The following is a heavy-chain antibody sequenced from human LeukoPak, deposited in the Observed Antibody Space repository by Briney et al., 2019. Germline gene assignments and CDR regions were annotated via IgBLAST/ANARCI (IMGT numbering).Heavy chain of an antibody. CDR3: ARDTLMDILTPPDY. J-gene: IGHJ4*02. CDR1: GYTFTSYG. Sequence: ASVKVSCKASGYTFTSYGLSWVRQAPGQGLEFMGWTSPYNGNAKYAQNFQGRVTMTTDTSTSTAYMELRSLRSDDTAVYYCARDTLMDILTPPDYWGQGTLVTVSS. V-gene: IGHV1-18*01. D-gene: IGHD3-9*01. CDR2: TSPYNGNA.